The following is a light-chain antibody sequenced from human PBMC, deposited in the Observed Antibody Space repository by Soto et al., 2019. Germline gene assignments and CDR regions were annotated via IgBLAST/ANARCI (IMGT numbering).Light chain of an antibody. J-gene: IGLJ2*01. CDR1: RGYSSYA. CDR2: VNNNGSH. Sequence: QPLLTQTPAASASLGASVKLTCTLSRGYSSYAIAWHQQQPERGPRYLMKVNNNGSHNKGDGIPDRFSGSSSGAERYLIISSLQSEDEADYYCQTWGTAIREVFGGGTKLTVL. V-gene: IGLV4-69*01. CDR3: QTWGTAIREV.